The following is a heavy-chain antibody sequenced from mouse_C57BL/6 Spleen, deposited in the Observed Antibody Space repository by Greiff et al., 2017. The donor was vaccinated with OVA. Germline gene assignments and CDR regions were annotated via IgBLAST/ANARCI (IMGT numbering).Heavy chain of an antibody. CDR1: GFTFSDYG. D-gene: IGHD2-5*01. Sequence: EVQLVESGGGLVKPGGSLKLSCAASGFTFSDYGMHWVRQAPEKGLEWVAYISSGSSTIYYADTVKGRFTISRDNAKNTLFLQMTSLRSEDTAMYYCAREGTYYSNTLDYWGQGTTLTVSS. CDR3: AREGTYYSNTLDY. V-gene: IGHV5-17*01. CDR2: ISSGSSTI. J-gene: IGHJ2*01.